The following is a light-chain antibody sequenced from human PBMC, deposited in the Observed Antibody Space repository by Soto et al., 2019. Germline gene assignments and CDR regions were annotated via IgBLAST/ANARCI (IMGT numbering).Light chain of an antibody. CDR2: RAS. CDR1: QDINNR. CDR3: QQYEDYPLT. V-gene: IGKV1D-16*01. Sequence: DIHMTQSPSSLSASVGDRVIITCRASQDINNRLGWYQQKPEKARKSLIYRASNLQSGVPSRFIGSGSGTEFTLTINNLQPEDVATYFCQQYEDYPLTFGVGTRVDIK. J-gene: IGKJ4*01.